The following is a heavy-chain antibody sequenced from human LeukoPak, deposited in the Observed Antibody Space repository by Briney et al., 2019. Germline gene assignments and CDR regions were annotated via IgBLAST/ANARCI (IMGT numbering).Heavy chain of an antibody. J-gene: IGHJ6*02. D-gene: IGHD4-11*01. CDR1: GFTFSSYG. V-gene: IGHV3-33*01. CDR3: ARVYSNSPEYGMDV. Sequence: PGGPLRLSCAASGFTFSSYGMHWVRQAPGKGLEWVTVIFYDGSNKYYADSVKGRFSISRDNSKNTLYLQMNSLRAEDTAVYYCARVYSNSPEYGMDVWGQGTTVTVS. CDR2: IFYDGSNK.